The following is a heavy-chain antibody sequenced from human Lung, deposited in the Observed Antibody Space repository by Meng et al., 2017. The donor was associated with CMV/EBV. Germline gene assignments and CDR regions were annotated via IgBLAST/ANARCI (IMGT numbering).Heavy chain of an antibody. CDR3: ATRGYHYVDHY. V-gene: IGHV4-4*02. J-gene: IGHJ4*02. D-gene: IGHD4-17*01. Sequence: QVQLQESGPGLVKPSGTLSLTCAVSGGSITNWWSWVRQPPGKGLEWIGEMYHSGSTNYNPSLKSRVTMSIDKSKNQFFLNLNSVTAADTAMYYCATRGYHYVDHYWGQGTLVPVSS. CDR2: MYHSGST. CDR1: GGSITNW.